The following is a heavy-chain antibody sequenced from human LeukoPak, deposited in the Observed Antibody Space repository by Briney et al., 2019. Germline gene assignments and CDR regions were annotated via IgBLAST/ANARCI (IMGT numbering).Heavy chain of an antibody. J-gene: IGHJ4*02. CDR1: GGSISSSSYY. CDR2: IYYSGST. D-gene: IGHD3-3*01. Sequence: SETLSLTCTVSGGSISSSSYYWGWIRQPPGKGLEWIGSIYYSGSTYYNPSLKSRVTISVDTSKNQFSLKLSSVTAADTAVHYCASHLEGITIFGVVSYYFDYWGQGTRVTVSS. V-gene: IGHV4-39*01. CDR3: ASHLEGITIFGVVSYYFDY.